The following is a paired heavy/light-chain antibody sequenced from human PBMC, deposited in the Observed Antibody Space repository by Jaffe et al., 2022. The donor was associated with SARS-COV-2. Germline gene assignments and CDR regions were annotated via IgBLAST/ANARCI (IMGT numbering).Light chain of an antibody. CDR1: QSVTSQ. CDR2: DAS. V-gene: IGKV3-11*01. J-gene: IGKJ4*01. CDR3: QHRTNWPPLT. Sequence: EIVLTQSPATLSLSPGERATLSCRASQSVTSQLAWYQQKPGQAPRLLIYDASNRATGIPARFSGSGSGTDFTLTISNLEPEDFAVYYCQHRTNWPPLTFGGGTKVEIK.
Heavy chain of an antibody. D-gene: IGHD3-3*01. V-gene: IGHV5-51*01. CDR2: IYPYDSDT. CDR3: ARLRDGYYDY. J-gene: IGHJ4*02. Sequence: EVQLVQSGAEVKKPGESLKISCKGFGYSFTGYWLGWVRQMPGKGLEWMGVIYPYDSDTRYSPSFQGQVTISADKSISTAYVQWSALKASDTAMYYCARLRDGYYDYWGPGTLVTVSS. CDR1: GYSFTGYW.